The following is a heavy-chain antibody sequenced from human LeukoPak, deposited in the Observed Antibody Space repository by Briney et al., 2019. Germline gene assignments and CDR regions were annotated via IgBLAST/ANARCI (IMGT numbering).Heavy chain of an antibody. V-gene: IGHV3-7*01. CDR1: GFTFSSYS. CDR3: ARDRESESDSEGDY. CDR2: IKQGGSEI. D-gene: IGHD4-11*01. J-gene: IGHJ4*02. Sequence: GGSLRLSCAASGFTFSSYSMSWVRQAPGKGLEYVALIKQGGSEIFHMDSVKGRFTISRDDATNSLYLQMNSLRVEDTALYYCARDRESESDSEGDYWGQGTLVTVSS.